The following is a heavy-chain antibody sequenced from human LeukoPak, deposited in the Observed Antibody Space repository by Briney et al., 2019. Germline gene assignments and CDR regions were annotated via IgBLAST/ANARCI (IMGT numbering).Heavy chain of an antibody. J-gene: IGHJ4*02. V-gene: IGHV1-18*01. CDR1: GYTFSTYG. Sequence: ASVKVSCKASGYTFSTYGITWVRQAPGQGLEWMGWISAYNGNTNYAQKLQGRVTMTTDTSTSTAYMELRSLRSDDTAVYYCARSANIAVAGPFDYWGQGTPVTVSS. CDR2: ISAYNGNT. D-gene: IGHD6-19*01. CDR3: ARSANIAVAGPFDY.